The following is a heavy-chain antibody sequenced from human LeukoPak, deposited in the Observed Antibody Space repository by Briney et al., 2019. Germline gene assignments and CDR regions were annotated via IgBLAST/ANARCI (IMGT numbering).Heavy chain of an antibody. Sequence: GGSLRLPCAASGFTFTNYWMSWVRQAPGKGLEWVAFIKEDGSDKHYVDSVKGRFTISRDNAQNSLYLQMNTLRAEDTAVYFCHQPVTLPAWGQGTLVTVSS. D-gene: IGHD2-2*01. CDR1: GFTFTNYW. J-gene: IGHJ5*02. CDR3: HQPVTLPA. CDR2: IKEDGSDK. V-gene: IGHV3-7*01.